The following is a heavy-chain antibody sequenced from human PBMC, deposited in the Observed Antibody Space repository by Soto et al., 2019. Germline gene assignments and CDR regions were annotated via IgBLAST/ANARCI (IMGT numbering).Heavy chain of an antibody. CDR3: ASGIAVAGAYFDY. CDR1: GFTVSSNY. Sequence: EVQLVESGGGLVQPGGSLRLSCAASGFTVSSNYMSWVRQAPGKGMEWVSVIYSGGSTYYADAVKGRFTISSHNSKNTLYLQRNSLRAEDTAVYYCASGIAVAGAYFDYWGQGTLITVSS. V-gene: IGHV3-53*04. CDR2: IYSGGST. D-gene: IGHD6-19*01. J-gene: IGHJ4*02.